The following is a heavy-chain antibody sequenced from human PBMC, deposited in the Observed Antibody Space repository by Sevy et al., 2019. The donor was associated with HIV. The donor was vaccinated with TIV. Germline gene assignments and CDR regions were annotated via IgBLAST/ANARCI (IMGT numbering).Heavy chain of an antibody. CDR2: IIPIFGTA. Sequence: ASVKVSCKASGGTFSSYAISWVRQAPGQGLEWRGGIIPIFGTANNAQKFQGRVTITADESTSTTYMGLNSLRSEDTAVYYCARAGKTGSGSYYRYYYYYGMDVWCQGTTVTVSS. J-gene: IGHJ6*02. D-gene: IGHD3-10*01. CDR1: GGTFSSYA. CDR3: ARAGKTGSGSYYRYYYYYGMDV. V-gene: IGHV1-69*13.